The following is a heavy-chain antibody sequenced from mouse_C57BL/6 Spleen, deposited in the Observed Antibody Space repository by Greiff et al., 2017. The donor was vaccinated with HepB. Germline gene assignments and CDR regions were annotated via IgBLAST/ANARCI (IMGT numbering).Heavy chain of an antibody. J-gene: IGHJ1*03. CDR3: AREGGYYGSSSSYWYFDV. CDR1: GYTFTSYW. CDR2: IYPGSGST. D-gene: IGHD1-1*01. V-gene: IGHV1-55*01. Sequence: QVQLQQPGAELVKPGASVKMSCKASGYTFTSYWITWVKQRPGQGLEWIGDIYPGSGSTNYNEKFKSKATLTVDTSSSTAYMQLSSLTSEDSAVYYCAREGGYYGSSSSYWYFDVWGTGTTVTVSS.